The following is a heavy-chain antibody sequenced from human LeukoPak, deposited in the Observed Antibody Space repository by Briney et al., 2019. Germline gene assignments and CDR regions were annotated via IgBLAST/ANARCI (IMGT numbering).Heavy chain of an antibody. J-gene: IGHJ5*02. Sequence: PSETLSLTCAVSGGSFSGFYWSWIRQPPGKGLEWIGEINQSGSTNYNPSFKSRVSISLDRSKNQFSLKLSSVTAADTAVYYCARTRTFDAWGQGTLVTVSS. CDR3: ARTRTFDA. CDR1: GGSFSGFY. CDR2: INQSGST. V-gene: IGHV4-34*01.